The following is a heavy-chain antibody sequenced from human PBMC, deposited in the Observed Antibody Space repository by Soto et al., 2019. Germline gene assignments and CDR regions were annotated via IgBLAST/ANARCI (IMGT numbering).Heavy chain of an antibody. CDR2: IIPIFGTA. CDR3: ARAGHGGNGNWFDP. J-gene: IGHJ5*02. Sequence: SVKVSCKASGGTFSSYAISWVRQAPGQGREWMGGIIPIFGTANYAQKFQGRVTITADESTSTAYMELSSLRSEDTAVYYCARAGHGGNGNWFDPWGQGXLVTVSS. CDR1: GGTFSSYA. V-gene: IGHV1-69*13. D-gene: IGHD2-15*01.